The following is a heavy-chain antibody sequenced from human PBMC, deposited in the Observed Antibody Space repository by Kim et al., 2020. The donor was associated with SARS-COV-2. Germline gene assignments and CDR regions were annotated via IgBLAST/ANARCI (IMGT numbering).Heavy chain of an antibody. J-gene: IGHJ2*01. Sequence: GGSLRLSCEASGFTFNTYFMAWVRQAPGKGLEWVSGISDSGTSIYYADSLRGRVSISRDNSKDTLYLQLINLRAEDTATYYCATTLVRGPDIFYWYFDLGGRGTLVTVPS. D-gene: IGHD3-10*01. CDR2: ISDSGTSI. V-gene: IGHV3-23*01. CDR3: ATTLVRGPDIFYWYFDL. CDR1: GFTFNTYF.